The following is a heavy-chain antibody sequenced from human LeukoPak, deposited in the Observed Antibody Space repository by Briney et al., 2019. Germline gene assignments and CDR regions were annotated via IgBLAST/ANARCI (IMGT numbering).Heavy chain of an antibody. J-gene: IGHJ4*02. Sequence: PGGSLRLSCAASGFSFSDYYMNWIRQAPGKGLEWVSYITSSGTTIYYADSAKGRFTISRDNAKNSLYLQMNSLRAEDTAVYYCARVVADSSGWYHFDYWGQGTLVTVSS. D-gene: IGHD6-19*01. V-gene: IGHV3-11*04. CDR1: GFSFSDYY. CDR2: ITSSGTTI. CDR3: ARVVADSSGWYHFDY.